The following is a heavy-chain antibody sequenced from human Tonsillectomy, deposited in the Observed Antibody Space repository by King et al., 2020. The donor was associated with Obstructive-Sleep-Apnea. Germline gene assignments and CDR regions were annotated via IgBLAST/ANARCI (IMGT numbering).Heavy chain of an antibody. CDR2: IFHIGST. Sequence: VQLQESGPGLVKPSQTLSLTCTVSGGSINSGDYYCTWIRHPPGKGLEWIVVIFHIGSTSFNPSLRSRVTVSIDTSRNQFSLNLNSVTAADTAVYFCARWRGGSGNIDYWGQGILVTVSS. J-gene: IGHJ4*02. V-gene: IGHV4-30-4*01. D-gene: IGHD3-10*01. CDR3: ARWRGGSGNIDY. CDR1: GGSINSGDYY.